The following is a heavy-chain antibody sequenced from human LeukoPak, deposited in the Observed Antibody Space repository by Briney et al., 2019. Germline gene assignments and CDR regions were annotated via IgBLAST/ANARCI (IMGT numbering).Heavy chain of an antibody. Sequence: GGSLRLSCAASGFTFGSYAITWVRQAPGKGLEWVSATSVSGGSTYYADSVKGRFTISRDNSKNTLYLQMNSLRAEDTAVYYCAKGPGYCTSTSCFPDYWRQGTLVTVSS. J-gene: IGHJ4*02. CDR3: AKGPGYCTSTSCFPDY. D-gene: IGHD2-2*01. V-gene: IGHV3-23*01. CDR2: TSVSGGST. CDR1: GFTFGSYA.